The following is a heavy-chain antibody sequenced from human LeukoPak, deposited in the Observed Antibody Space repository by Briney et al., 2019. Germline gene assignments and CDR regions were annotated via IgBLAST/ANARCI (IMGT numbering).Heavy chain of an antibody. J-gene: IGHJ5*02. D-gene: IGHD4-23*01. Sequence: GASVKVSCKASGYTFTGYYMHWVRQAPGQGLEWMGWINPNSGGTNYAQKFQDRVSMTRDTSISTAYMQLSRLRSDDTAVYYCARRGNGRGWFDPWGQGTLVTVSS. CDR3: ARRGNGRGWFDP. V-gene: IGHV1-2*02. CDR2: INPNSGGT. CDR1: GYTFTGYY.